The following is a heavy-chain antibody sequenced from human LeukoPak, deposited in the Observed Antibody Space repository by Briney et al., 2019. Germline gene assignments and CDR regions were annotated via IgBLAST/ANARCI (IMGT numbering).Heavy chain of an antibody. J-gene: IGHJ6*03. V-gene: IGHV4-34*01. D-gene: IGHD5-12*01. CDR1: GGSFSGYY. Sequence: SETLSLTCAVYGGSFSGYYWSWIRQPPGKGLEWIGEINHSGSTNYNPSLESRVTISVDTSKNQFSLKLSSVTAADTAVYYCARGLRTSTRYYYMDVWGKGTTVTVSS. CDR2: INHSGST. CDR3: ARGLRTSTRYYYMDV.